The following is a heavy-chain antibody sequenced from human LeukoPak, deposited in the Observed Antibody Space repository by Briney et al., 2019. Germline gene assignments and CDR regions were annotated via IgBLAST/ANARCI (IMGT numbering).Heavy chain of an antibody. D-gene: IGHD1-1*01. V-gene: IGHV4-59*01. CDR1: GGSFSGYY. CDR2: IYYSGST. CDR3: ARGVELIEYYFDY. Sequence: SETLSLTCAVYGGSFSGYYWSWLRQPPGKGLEWIGYIYYSGSTNYNPSLKSRVTISVDTSKNQFSLKLSSVTAADTAVYYCARGVELIEYYFDYWGQGTLVTVSS. J-gene: IGHJ4*02.